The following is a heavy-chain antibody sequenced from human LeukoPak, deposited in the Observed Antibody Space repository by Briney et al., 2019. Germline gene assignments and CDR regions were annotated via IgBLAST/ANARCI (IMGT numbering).Heavy chain of an antibody. CDR2: ISSNGGST. CDR1: GFTFSCYA. D-gene: IGHD2-8*01. V-gene: IGHV3-64*01. CDR3: ARSPYCTNGVCYNRGYYYFDY. J-gene: IGHJ4*02. Sequence: GGSLRLSCAASGFTFSCYAMHWVRQAPGKGLEYVSAISSNGGSTYYANSMKGRFTISRDNSKNTLYLQMGSLRAEDMAVYYCARSPYCTNGVCYNRGYYYFDYWGQGTLVTVSS.